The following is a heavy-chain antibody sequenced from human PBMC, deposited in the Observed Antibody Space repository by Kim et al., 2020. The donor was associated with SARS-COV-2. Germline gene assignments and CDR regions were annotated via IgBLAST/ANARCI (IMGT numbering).Heavy chain of an antibody. V-gene: IGHV6-1*01. J-gene: IGHJ4*02. Sequence: YNDCSVFVKGRITINPDTSKNQFSLQLNSVTPEDTAVYYCARGRASAFDSWGQGILVTVSS. CDR2: YN. CDR3: ARGRASAFDS.